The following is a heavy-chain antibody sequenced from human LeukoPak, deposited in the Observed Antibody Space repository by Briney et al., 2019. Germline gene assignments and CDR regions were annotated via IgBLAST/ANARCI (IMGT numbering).Heavy chain of an antibody. CDR2: ISGSGGST. Sequence: PGGSLRLSCAASGFTFSSYAMSWVRQAPGKGVEWVSAISGSGGSTYYADSVKGRFTISRDNSKNTLYLQMNSLRAEDTAVYYCANLIAVAGTENAFDIWGQGTMVTVSS. V-gene: IGHV3-23*01. J-gene: IGHJ3*02. CDR3: ANLIAVAGTENAFDI. D-gene: IGHD6-19*01. CDR1: GFTFSSYA.